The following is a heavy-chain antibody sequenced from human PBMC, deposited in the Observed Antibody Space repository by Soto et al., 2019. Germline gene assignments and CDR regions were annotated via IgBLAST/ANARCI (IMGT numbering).Heavy chain of an antibody. V-gene: IGHV3-30*18. D-gene: IGHD3-10*01. CDR1: GFTFSSYG. Sequence: GGSLRLSCAASGFTFSSYGMHWVCQAPGKGLEWVAVISYDGSNKYYADSVKGRFTISRDNSKNTLYLQMNSLRAEDTAVYYFAKDCFVGGFGAIEGESYGMDVWGQGTTVTVSS. CDR3: AKDCFVGGFGAIEGESYGMDV. J-gene: IGHJ6*02. CDR2: ISYDGSNK.